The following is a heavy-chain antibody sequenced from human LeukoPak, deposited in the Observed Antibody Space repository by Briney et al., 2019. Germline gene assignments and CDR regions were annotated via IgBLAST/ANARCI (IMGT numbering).Heavy chain of an antibody. CDR1: GDSISSSGYC. V-gene: IGHV4-39*02. J-gene: IGHJ6*02. CDR3: ARDHTHGYSSGWYPSYYGMDV. Sequence: PSETLSLTCTLSGDSISSSGYCWGWIRQPPGKGLECVGVSCYTGNTYYNPSLKSRVTISVDTSKNQFSLRLSSVTAADTAVYYCARDHTHGYSSGWYPSYYGMDVWGQGTTVTVSS. D-gene: IGHD6-19*01. CDR2: SCYTGNT.